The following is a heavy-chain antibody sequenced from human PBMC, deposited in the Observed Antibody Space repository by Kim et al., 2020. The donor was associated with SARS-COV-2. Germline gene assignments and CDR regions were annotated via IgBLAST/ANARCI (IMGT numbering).Heavy chain of an antibody. D-gene: IGHD6-19*01. V-gene: IGHV3-9*01. J-gene: IGHJ4*02. CDR3: AKDEQWLTQGGFDY. Sequence: GGSLRLSCAASGFTFDDYAMHWVRQAPGKGLEWVSGISWNSGSIGYADSVKGRFTISRDNAKNSLYLQMNSLRAEDTALYYCAKDEQWLTQGGFDYWGQGTLVTVSS. CDR2: ISWNSGSI. CDR1: GFTFDDYA.